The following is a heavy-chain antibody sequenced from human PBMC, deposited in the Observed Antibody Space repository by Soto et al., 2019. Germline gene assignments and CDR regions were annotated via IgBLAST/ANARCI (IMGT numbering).Heavy chain of an antibody. Sequence: QVQLVQSGAEVKKPGASVKVSCKASGYTFTSYGISWVRQAPGQGLEWMGWISAYNGNTNYAQKLQGRVTMTTDTSTSTAYMELRSLRADDTAVYYCARDSLGSCSSTSCYDWFDPWGQGNLVTVSS. CDR1: GYTFTSYG. CDR3: ARDSLGSCSSTSCYDWFDP. J-gene: IGHJ5*02. CDR2: ISAYNGNT. V-gene: IGHV1-18*01. D-gene: IGHD2-2*01.